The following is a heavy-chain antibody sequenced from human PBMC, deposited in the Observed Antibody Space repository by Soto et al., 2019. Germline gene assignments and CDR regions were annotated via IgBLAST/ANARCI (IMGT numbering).Heavy chain of an antibody. D-gene: IGHD5-12*01. CDR1: GFTFSNAW. Sequence: PGGSLRLSCAASGFTFSNAWMTWVRQAPGKGLEWVGRIKCKSDGETTDYAAPVKGRFTISRDDSKNTAYLQMNSLKTEDTAVYYCTRVDRGYDHPRYYYYMDVWGKGTTVTVSS. V-gene: IGHV3-15*01. CDR3: TRVDRGYDHPRYYYYMDV. J-gene: IGHJ6*03. CDR2: IKCKSDGETT.